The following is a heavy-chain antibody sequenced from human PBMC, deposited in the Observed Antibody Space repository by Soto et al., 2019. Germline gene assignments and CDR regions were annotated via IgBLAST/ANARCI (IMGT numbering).Heavy chain of an antibody. CDR2: IYPGDSDT. CDR3: ARGPDSQMAYYYYYGMDV. D-gene: IGHD4-4*01. V-gene: IGHV5-51*01. J-gene: IGHJ6*02. CDR1: GYSFTSYW. Sequence: PGESLKISCKGSGYSFTSYWIGWVRQMPGKGLEWMGIIYPGDSDTRYSPSFQGQVTISADKSISTAYLQWSSLKASDTAMYYCARGPDSQMAYYYYYGMDVWGQGTTVTVSS.